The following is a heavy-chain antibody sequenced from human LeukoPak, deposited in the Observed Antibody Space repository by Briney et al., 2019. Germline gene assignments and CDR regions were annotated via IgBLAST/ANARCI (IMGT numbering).Heavy chain of an antibody. CDR2: FYPSGST. V-gene: IGHV4-4*07. CDR3: ARGFHCSAGSCYLSP. J-gene: IGHJ5*02. Sequence: SETLSLTCTVSGGSISSYYWSWIRQPAGKGLEWIGRFYPSGSTIYNPSLKSRVTMSVDTSKNHFSLRLSSVTAADTAVYYCARGFHCSAGSCYLSPWGQGALVTVSS. CDR1: GGSISSYY. D-gene: IGHD2-15*01.